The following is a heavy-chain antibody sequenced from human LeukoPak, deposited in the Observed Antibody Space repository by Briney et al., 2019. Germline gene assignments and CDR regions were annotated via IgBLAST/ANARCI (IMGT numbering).Heavy chain of an antibody. D-gene: IGHD6-6*01. CDR1: GFTFSSYG. J-gene: IGHJ6*04. CDR2: ISYDGSNK. Sequence: GGSLRLSCAASGFTFSSYGMHWVRQAPGKGLEWVAVISYDGSNKYYADSVKGRFTISRDNSKNTLYLQMNSLRAEDTAVYYCAKAHSSSKSTALDVWGKGTTVTVSS. V-gene: IGHV3-30*18. CDR3: AKAHSSSKSTALDV.